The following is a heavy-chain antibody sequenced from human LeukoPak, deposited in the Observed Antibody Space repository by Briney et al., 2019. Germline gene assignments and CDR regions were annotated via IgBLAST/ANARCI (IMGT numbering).Heavy chain of an antibody. CDR1: GYTFSNFG. D-gene: IGHD2-2*01. V-gene: IGHV1-18*01. CDR2: ISGNNDNP. J-gene: IGHJ4*02. Sequence: ASVKVSCKASGYTFSNFGISWVRQAPGQGLEWMGWISGNNDNPNYGQKFQGRLTVTTDSSTNTAYMELRNLRSDDAAVYYCARDGTSTDDYWGQGTLVTVSS. CDR3: ARDGTSTDDY.